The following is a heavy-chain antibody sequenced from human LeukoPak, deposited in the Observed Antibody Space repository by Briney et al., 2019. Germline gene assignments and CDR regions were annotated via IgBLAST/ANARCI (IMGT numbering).Heavy chain of an antibody. D-gene: IGHD6-13*01. Sequence: PGGYLRLSCAASGFTFSSYSMNWVRQAPGKGLEWVSSINSSSNYIYYADSVKGRFTISRDNAKNSLYLQMNSLRAEDTAVYYCARDIGVQQLVSSWFDPWGQGTLVTVST. CDR2: INSSSNYI. CDR3: ARDIGVQQLVSSWFDP. CDR1: GFTFSSYS. J-gene: IGHJ5*02. V-gene: IGHV3-21*01.